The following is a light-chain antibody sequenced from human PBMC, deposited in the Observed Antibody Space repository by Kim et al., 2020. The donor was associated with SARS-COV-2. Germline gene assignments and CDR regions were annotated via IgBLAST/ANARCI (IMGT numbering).Light chain of an antibody. Sequence: VTPGQTASITCSGDKLGDKYLSWFQQKSGQSPVLVIYQNRKRPSGIPERFSGSNSGNTATLTIRGTQAMDEAEYFCQAWDSSTVVFGGGTQLTVL. CDR1: KLGDKY. CDR3: QAWDSSTVV. J-gene: IGLJ2*01. V-gene: IGLV3-1*01. CDR2: QNR.